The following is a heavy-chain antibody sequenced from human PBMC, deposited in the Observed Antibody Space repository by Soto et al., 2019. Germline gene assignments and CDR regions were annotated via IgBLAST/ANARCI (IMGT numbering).Heavy chain of an antibody. CDR1: GFVFSEYD. CDR2: TGNSGGP. Sequence: VQLVESGGGLVQSGGSLRLSCAASGFVFSEYDMHWVRQRTGGPLEWLASTGNSGGPYYDASVKGRCTISRENANNFLDLQMTSLGAGDTAIYYGARDRKTSGWDGMDVWGRGTAVTVS. CDR3: ARDRKTSGWDGMDV. V-gene: IGHV3-13*05. J-gene: IGHJ6*02. D-gene: IGHD6-19*01.